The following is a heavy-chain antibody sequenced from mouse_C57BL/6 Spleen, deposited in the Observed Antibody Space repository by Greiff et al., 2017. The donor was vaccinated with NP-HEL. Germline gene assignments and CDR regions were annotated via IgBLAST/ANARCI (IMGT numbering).Heavy chain of an antibody. CDR3: ARRDSKEGYYYAMDY. CDR1: GYTFTSYG. D-gene: IGHD2-5*01. Sequence: VQLQQSGAELARPGASVKLSCKASGYTFTSYGISWVKQRTGPGLEWIGELYPRSGNTYYNEKFKGKATLTADKSSSTAYMELRSLTSEDSAVYFCARRDSKEGYYYAMDYWGQGTSVTVSS. V-gene: IGHV1-81*01. CDR2: LYPRSGNT. J-gene: IGHJ4*01.